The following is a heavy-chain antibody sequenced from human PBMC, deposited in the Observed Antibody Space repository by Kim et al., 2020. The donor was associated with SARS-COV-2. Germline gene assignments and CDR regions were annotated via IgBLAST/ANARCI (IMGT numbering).Heavy chain of an antibody. CDR1: GGSFSGYY. J-gene: IGHJ6*02. CDR2: INHSGST. CDR3: ARGHAYYDYVWGSYTKTYSYYGMDV. Sequence: SETLSLTCAVYGGSFSGYYWSWIRQPPGKGLEWIGEINHSGSTNYNPSLKSRVTISVETSKNQFSLKLSSVTAADTAVYYCARGHAYYDYVWGSYTKTYSYYGMDVWGQGTTVTVSS. V-gene: IGHV4-34*01. D-gene: IGHD3-16*01.